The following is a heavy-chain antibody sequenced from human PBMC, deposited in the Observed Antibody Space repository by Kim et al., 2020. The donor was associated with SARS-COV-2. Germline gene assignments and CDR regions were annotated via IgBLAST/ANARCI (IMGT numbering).Heavy chain of an antibody. CDR2: INHSGST. J-gene: IGHJ4*02. CDR1: GGSFSGYY. V-gene: IGHV4-34*01. D-gene: IGHD6-13*01. CDR3: ARVPPKNAYSSSWEYQNRRNKRRGY. Sequence: SETLSLTCAVYGGSFSGYYWSWIRQPPGKGLEWIGEINHSGSTNYNPSLKSRVTISVDTSKNQFSLKLSSVTAADTAVYYCARVPPKNAYSSSWEYQNRRNKRRGYWGQGTLVTVSS.